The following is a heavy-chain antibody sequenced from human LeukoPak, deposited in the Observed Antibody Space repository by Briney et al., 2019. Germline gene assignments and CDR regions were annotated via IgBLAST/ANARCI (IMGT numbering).Heavy chain of an antibody. V-gene: IGHV3-30*02. CDR3: VSMVRGVGY. J-gene: IGHJ4*02. CDR1: GFTFSNHA. Sequence: GGSLRLSCAASGFTFSNHAMHWVRQAPGKGLEWVTLVWYDGNRKYYADSVKGRFTISRDNSKNSVYLQLNSLRPEDTAMYYCVSMVRGVGYWGQGTLVTVSS. CDR2: VWYDGNRK. D-gene: IGHD3-10*01.